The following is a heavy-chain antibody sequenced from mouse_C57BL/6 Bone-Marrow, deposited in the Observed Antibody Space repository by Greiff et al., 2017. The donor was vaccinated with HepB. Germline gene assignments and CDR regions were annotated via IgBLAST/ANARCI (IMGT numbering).Heavy chain of an antibody. Sequence: EVKLVESGGDLVKPGGSLKLSCAASGFTFSSYGMSWVRQTPDKRLEWVATISSGGSYTYYPDSVKGRITIARDNAKNTLYLQMSSLKSEDTAMYYCAILGVITTVAYYFDYWGQGTTLTVSS. CDR3: AILGVITTVAYYFDY. D-gene: IGHD1-1*01. V-gene: IGHV5-6*02. CDR1: GFTFSSYG. J-gene: IGHJ2*01. CDR2: ISSGGSYT.